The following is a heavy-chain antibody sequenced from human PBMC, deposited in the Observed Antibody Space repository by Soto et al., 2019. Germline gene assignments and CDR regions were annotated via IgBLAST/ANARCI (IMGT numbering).Heavy chain of an antibody. CDR2: INPNSGGT. V-gene: IGHV1-2*04. Sequence: ASLKVSCKASGYTFTGYYMHWVRQAPGQGLEWMGWINPNSGGTNYAQKFQGWVTMTRDTSISTAYMELSRLRSDDTAVYYCAREDSGYSYGYYYYYGMDVWGQGTTVTVSS. CDR1: GYTFTGYY. D-gene: IGHD5-18*01. J-gene: IGHJ6*02. CDR3: AREDSGYSYGYYYYYGMDV.